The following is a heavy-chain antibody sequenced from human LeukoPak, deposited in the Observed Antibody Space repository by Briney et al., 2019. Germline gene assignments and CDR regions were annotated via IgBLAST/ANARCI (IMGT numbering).Heavy chain of an antibody. Sequence: SETLSLTCAVYGGSFSGYYWSWIRQPPGKGLEWIWEINHSGSTNYNPSLKSRVTISVDTSKNQFSLKLSSVTAADTAVYYCARTTGEDSSGYDYWGQGTLVTVSS. V-gene: IGHV4-34*01. CDR1: GGSFSGYY. CDR2: INHSGST. D-gene: IGHD3-22*01. CDR3: ARTTGEDSSGYDY. J-gene: IGHJ4*02.